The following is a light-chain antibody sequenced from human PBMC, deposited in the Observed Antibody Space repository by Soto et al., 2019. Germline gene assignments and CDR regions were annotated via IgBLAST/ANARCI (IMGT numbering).Light chain of an antibody. J-gene: IGKJ1*01. CDR3: QHWNSGPLL. CDR2: GAS. Sequence: EIVMTQSPAMLSVSPGERATLSCRASQNVNNRLAWYQQKAGQPPRLLIYGASTRATGIPARFSGSGSGTEFTLTISSLQSEDFAVYYCQHWNSGPLLFGQGTKVEIK. CDR1: QNVNNR. V-gene: IGKV3-15*01.